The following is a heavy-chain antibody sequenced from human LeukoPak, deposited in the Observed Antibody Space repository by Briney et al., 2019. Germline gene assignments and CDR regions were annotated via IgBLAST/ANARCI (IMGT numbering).Heavy chain of an antibody. Sequence: PGGSLRLSCAASGFTFDDYGMSWVRQAPGKGLEWVSGINWNGGSTGYADSVKGRFTISRDNAKNSLYLQMNSLRAEDTAVYYCARDPIYYDSSGYDYWGQGTLVTVSS. D-gene: IGHD3-22*01. J-gene: IGHJ4*02. CDR3: ARDPIYYDSSGYDY. CDR1: GFTFDDYG. V-gene: IGHV3-20*04. CDR2: INWNGGST.